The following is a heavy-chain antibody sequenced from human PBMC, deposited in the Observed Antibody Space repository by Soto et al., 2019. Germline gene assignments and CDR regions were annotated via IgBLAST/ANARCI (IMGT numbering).Heavy chain of an antibody. J-gene: IGHJ4*02. CDR3: ARGIDYGDWEGVFDY. CDR1: GFTFSSYG. V-gene: IGHV3-33*01. D-gene: IGHD4-17*01. CDR2: IWYDGSNK. Sequence: PGGSLRLSCAASGFTFSSYGMHWVRQAPGKGLEWVAVIWYDGSNKYYADSVKGRFTISRDNSKNTLYLQMNSLRAEDTAVYYCARGIDYGDWEGVFDYWGQGTLVTVSS.